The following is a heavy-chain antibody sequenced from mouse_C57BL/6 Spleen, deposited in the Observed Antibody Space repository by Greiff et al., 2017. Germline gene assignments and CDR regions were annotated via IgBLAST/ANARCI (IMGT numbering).Heavy chain of an antibody. CDR3: TITAVVAPTGT. V-gene: IGHV1-15*01. D-gene: IGHD1-1*01. J-gene: IGHJ1*03. Sequence: QVQLKQSGAELVRPGASVTLSCKASGYTFTDYEMHWVKQTPVHGLEWIGAIDPETGGTAYNQKFKGKAILTADKSSSTAYMELRSLTSEDSAVYYCTITAVVAPTGTWGTRTTVTVSS. CDR1: GYTFTDYE. CDR2: IDPETGGT.